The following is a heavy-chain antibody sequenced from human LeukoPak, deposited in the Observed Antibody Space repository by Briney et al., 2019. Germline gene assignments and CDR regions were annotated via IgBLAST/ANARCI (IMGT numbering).Heavy chain of an antibody. CDR3: ARAGSGFDY. CDR2: IYHSGST. J-gene: IGHJ4*02. CDR1: GGSISSGGYS. V-gene: IGHV4-30-2*01. Sequence: SQTLSLTCAVSGGSISSGGYSWSWIRQPPGKGLEWIGYIYHSGSTYYNPSLKSRVTISVDRSKNQFSLKLSSVTAADTAVYYCARAGSGFDYWGQGTLVTVSS. D-gene: IGHD2-15*01.